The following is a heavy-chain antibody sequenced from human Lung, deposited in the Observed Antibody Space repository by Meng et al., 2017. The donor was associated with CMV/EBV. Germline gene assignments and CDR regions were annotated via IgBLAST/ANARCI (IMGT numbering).Heavy chain of an antibody. V-gene: IGHV3-74*01. J-gene: IGHJ4*02. CDR3: ARHRADYYFDY. CDR1: GFTFSSYW. D-gene: IGHD2-21*02. CDR2: ISSDGSST. Sequence: GESLKISCAASGFTFSSYWMHWVRQALEKGLVWVSRISSDGSSTIYADSVKGRFTISRDNAKNTLYLQMNSLRGEDTAVYYCARHRADYYFDYWGQGTLVTVSS.